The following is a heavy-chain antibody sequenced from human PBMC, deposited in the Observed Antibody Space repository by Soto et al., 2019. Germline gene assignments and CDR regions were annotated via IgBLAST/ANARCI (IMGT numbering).Heavy chain of an antibody. V-gene: IGHV3-21*01. CDR2: IGTRSDV. CDR1: GFTFSSYS. Sequence: WWSRRLSCAASGFTFSSYSIHWVRQAPGKGLEWVSSIGTRSDVYYADSVKGRFTISRDNAKNSMALQMNSLRAEDTGVYYCAREETAWPLAYGLDVWGQGTTVTVSS. J-gene: IGHJ6*02. CDR3: AREETAWPLAYGLDV. D-gene: IGHD2-21*02.